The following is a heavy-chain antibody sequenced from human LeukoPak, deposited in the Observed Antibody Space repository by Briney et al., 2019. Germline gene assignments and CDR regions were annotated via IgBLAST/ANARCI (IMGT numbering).Heavy chain of an antibody. CDR2: IYTSGST. V-gene: IGHV4-61*02. CDR1: GGSISSGSYY. Sequence: SQTLSLTCTVSGGSISSGSYYWSWIRQPAGKGLEWIGRIYTSGSTNYNPSLKSRITMSVDTSKNQFSLKLSSVTAADTAVYFCARRAYSAAYWKHFDYWGQGTLVTVSS. J-gene: IGHJ4*02. CDR3: ARRAYSAAYWKHFDY. D-gene: IGHD1-1*01.